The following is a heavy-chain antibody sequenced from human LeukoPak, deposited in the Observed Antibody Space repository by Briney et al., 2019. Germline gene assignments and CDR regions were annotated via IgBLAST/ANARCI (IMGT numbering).Heavy chain of an antibody. D-gene: IGHD5-18*01. CDR2: ISSYNGNT. CDR3: VRADTAMITPQDAFDV. J-gene: IGHJ3*01. CDR1: GYTFTNYG. Sequence: ASVKVSCKTSGYTFTNYGISWVRQPPGQGLEWMGWISSYNGNTHYARELQGRLTVTTDTSTKTAYMELRSLTSDDTAVYYCVRADTAMITPQDAFDVWGQGTMLTVSS. V-gene: IGHV1-18*01.